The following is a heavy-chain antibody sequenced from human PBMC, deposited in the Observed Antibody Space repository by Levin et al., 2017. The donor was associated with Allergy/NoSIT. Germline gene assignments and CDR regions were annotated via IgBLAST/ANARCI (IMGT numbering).Heavy chain of an antibody. V-gene: IGHV4-38-2*02. Sequence: SETLSLTCTVSAYSISSDFYWGWVRQPPGKGLEWIVTIYHTWSTNYNPSLKSRVILSVDTSKNQFSLKLSSVTAADTAVYYCARVDPCSGPTCFTDWFFDLWGRGTLVTVSS. J-gene: IGHJ2*01. CDR2: IYHTWST. D-gene: IGHD2-2*02. CDR3: ARVDPCSGPTCFTDWFFDL. CDR1: AYSISSDFY.